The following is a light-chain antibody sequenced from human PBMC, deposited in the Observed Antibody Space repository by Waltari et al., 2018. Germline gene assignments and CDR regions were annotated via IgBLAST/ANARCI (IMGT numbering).Light chain of an antibody. CDR1: STNNGSHY. CDR3: AAWDDSLSVL. J-gene: IGLJ2*01. V-gene: IGLV1-47*01. Sequence: QSVLTQPPSASGTPGQRVAISFSGSSTNNGSHYVYWYQQLPGTAPKLLIYRNNQRPSGVPDRFSGSKSGTSASLAISGLRSEDEADYYCAAWDDSLSVLFGGGTKLTVL. CDR2: RNN.